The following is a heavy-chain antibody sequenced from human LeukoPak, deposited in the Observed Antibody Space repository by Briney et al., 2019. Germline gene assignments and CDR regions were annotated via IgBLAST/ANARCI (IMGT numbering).Heavy chain of an antibody. CDR1: GYTLTELP. J-gene: IGHJ4*02. CDR2: FDPEDGET. CDR3: ARYYIEGRCFDY. Sequence: ASVKVSCKVSGYTLTELPMHWVRQAPGKGLEWMGGFDPEDGETIYAQKFQGRVTMTEDTSTDTAYMELSRLRSDDTAMYYCARYYIEGRCFDYWGQGTLVTVSS. V-gene: IGHV1-24*01. D-gene: IGHD3-10*01.